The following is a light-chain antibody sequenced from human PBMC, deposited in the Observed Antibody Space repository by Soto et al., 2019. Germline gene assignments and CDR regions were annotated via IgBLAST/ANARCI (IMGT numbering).Light chain of an antibody. CDR3: HEYNTWPWT. CDR2: GAS. Sequence: ETGLTQSPATLSVSPGETATLSCTTSQGLNRNLAWYQQKLGQAPRVLIYGASTRAAGIPARFGGSGSGTEFILTISSLQSEDFAVYYCHEYNTWPWTFGQGTKVDIK. CDR1: QGLNRN. J-gene: IGKJ1*01. V-gene: IGKV3-15*01.